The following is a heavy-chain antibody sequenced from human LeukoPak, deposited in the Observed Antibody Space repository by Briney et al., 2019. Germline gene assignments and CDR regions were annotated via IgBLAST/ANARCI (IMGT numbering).Heavy chain of an antibody. J-gene: IGHJ4*02. CDR2: IKQDGSEK. V-gene: IGHV3-7*03. Sequence: GGSLRLSCAASGFTFSSFWMSWVRQAPGKGLAWVANIKQDGSEKYFVDSVKGRFTISRDNAKNSLYLQMSSLRAEDTAVYYCAKDKWDSSGCFDYWGQGTLVTVSS. CDR1: GFTFSSFW. D-gene: IGHD3-22*01. CDR3: AKDKWDSSGCFDY.